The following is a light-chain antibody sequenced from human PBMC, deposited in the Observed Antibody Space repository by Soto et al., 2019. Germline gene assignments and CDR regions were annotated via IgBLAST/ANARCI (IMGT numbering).Light chain of an antibody. CDR3: HQYGSSPIT. CDR1: EDVSSDH. J-gene: IGKJ5*01. Sequence: IFMTQSPATLSVSPGGRATLSCRASEDVSSDHLAWYQQRPGQAPRLLIYGASSRATGIPDRFSGSGSGTDFTLIVSRLAPEDFAVYYCHQYGSSPITFGQGTRLEIK. CDR2: GAS. V-gene: IGKV3-20*01.